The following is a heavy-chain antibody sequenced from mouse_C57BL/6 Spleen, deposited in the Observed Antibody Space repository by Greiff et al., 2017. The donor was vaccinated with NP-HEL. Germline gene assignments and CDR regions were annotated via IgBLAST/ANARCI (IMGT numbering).Heavy chain of an antibody. CDR3: APYDGYYRFAY. CDR1: GYTFTSYG. Sequence: VQLQESGAELARPGASVKLSCKASGYTFTSYGISWVKQRTGQGLEWIGEIYPRSGNTYYNEKFKGKATLTADKSSSTAYMELRSLTSEDSAVYFCAPYDGYYRFAYWGQGTLVTVSA. V-gene: IGHV1-81*01. J-gene: IGHJ3*01. D-gene: IGHD2-3*01. CDR2: IYPRSGNT.